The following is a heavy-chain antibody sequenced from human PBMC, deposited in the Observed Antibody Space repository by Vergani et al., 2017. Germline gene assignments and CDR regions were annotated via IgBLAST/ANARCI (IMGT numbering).Heavy chain of an antibody. CDR3: AMNPYCGGDCYSDAFDI. J-gene: IGHJ3*02. Sequence: QVQLQESGPGLVKPSETLSLTCTVSGGSISSYYWSWIRQPPGKGLEWIGYIYYSGSTNYNPSLKSRVTISVDTSKNQFSLKLSSVTAADTAVYYCAMNPYCGGDCYSDAFDIWGQGTMVTVSS. D-gene: IGHD2-21*02. CDR1: GGSISSYY. V-gene: IGHV4-59*01. CDR2: IYYSGST.